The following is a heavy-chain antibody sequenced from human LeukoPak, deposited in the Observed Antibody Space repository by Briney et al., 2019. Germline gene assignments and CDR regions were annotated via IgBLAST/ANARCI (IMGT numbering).Heavy chain of an antibody. CDR1: GFTFDDYT. D-gene: IGHD4-17*01. CDR2: ISWDGGST. V-gene: IGHV3-43*01. J-gene: IGHJ4*02. Sequence: GGSLRLSCAASGFTFDDYTMHWVRQAPGKGLEWVSLISWDGGSTYYADSVKGRFTISRDNSKNSLYLQMNSLRTEDTALYYCAKDMNGDGGLDYWGQGTLVTVSS. CDR3: AKDMNGDGGLDY.